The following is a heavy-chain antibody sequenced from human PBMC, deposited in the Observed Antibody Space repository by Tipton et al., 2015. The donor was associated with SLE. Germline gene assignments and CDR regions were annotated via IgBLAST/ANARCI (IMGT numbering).Heavy chain of an antibody. CDR1: GFTFSSYS. D-gene: IGHD6-19*01. CDR3: AKGLEQWLGDAFDI. CDR2: ISSSSSTI. J-gene: IGHJ3*02. V-gene: IGHV3-48*04. Sequence: SLRLSCAASGFTFSSYSMNWVRQAPGKGLEWVSYISSSSSTIYYADSVKGRFTISRDNAKNSLYLQMNSLRAEDTAVYYCAKGLEQWLGDAFDIWGQGTMVTVSS.